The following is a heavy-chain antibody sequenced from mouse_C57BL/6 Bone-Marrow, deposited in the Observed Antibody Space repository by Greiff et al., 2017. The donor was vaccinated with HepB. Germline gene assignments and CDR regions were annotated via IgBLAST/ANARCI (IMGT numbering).Heavy chain of an antibody. CDR1: GYTFTSYW. Sequence: VQLQQPGAELVKPGASVKLSCKASGYTFTSYWMQWVKQRPGQGLEWIGEIDPSDSYTNYNQKCKGKATLTVDTSSSTAYMQLSSLTSEDSAVYYCARDPYYYGSSHWYFDGWGTGTTVTVSS. J-gene: IGHJ1*03. CDR3: ARDPYYYGSSHWYFDG. D-gene: IGHD1-1*01. V-gene: IGHV1-50*01. CDR2: IDPSDSYT.